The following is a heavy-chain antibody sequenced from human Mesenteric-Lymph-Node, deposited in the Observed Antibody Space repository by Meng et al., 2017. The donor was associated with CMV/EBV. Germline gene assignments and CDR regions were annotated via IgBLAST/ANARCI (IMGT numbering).Heavy chain of an antibody. D-gene: IGHD3-3*01. CDR3: AKDRGGAIFWSGFHFDS. J-gene: IGHJ4*02. Sequence: GGSLRLSCVVSGFTFSRSGMHWVRQAPGKGLEWVAHIVYDGGIKYYEDSVKGRFSISRDNSENTVYLQMNSLRVEDTAMYYCAKDRGGAIFWSGFHFDSWGQGMLVTVSS. V-gene: IGHV3-30*02. CDR1: GFTFSRSG. CDR2: IVYDGGIK.